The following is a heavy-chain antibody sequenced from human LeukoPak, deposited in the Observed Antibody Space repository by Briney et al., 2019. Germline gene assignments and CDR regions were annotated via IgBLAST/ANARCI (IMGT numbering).Heavy chain of an antibody. Sequence: PSETLSLTCTVSGGSISSSSYYWGWIRQPPGKGLEWIGSIYYSGSTYYNPSLKSRVTISVDTSKNQFSLKLSSVTAADTSVYYCARDVVPAALNWYFDLWGRGTLVTVSS. CDR2: IYYSGST. CDR3: ARDVVPAALNWYFDL. J-gene: IGHJ2*01. D-gene: IGHD2-2*01. CDR1: GGSISSSSYY. V-gene: IGHV4-39*02.